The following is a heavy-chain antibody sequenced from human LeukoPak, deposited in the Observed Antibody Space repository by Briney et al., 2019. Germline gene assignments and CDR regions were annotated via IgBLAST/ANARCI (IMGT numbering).Heavy chain of an antibody. D-gene: IGHD1-26*01. CDR3: AKAGATRAYLDAFDI. Sequence: GGSLRLSCAASGFTFDDYAMHWVRQAPGKGLEWVSGISWNSGSIGYADSVKGRFTISRDNAKNSLYLQMNSLRAEDMALYYCAKAGATRAYLDAFDIWGQGTMVTVSS. V-gene: IGHV3-9*03. J-gene: IGHJ3*02. CDR2: ISWNSGSI. CDR1: GFTFDDYA.